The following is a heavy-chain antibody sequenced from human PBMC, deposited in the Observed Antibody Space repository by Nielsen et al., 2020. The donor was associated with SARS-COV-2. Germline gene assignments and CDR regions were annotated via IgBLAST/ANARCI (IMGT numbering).Heavy chain of an antibody. CDR1: GYTFTSYY. CDR3: ARRDSSGYYHTYFDY. CDR2: INPSGGST. J-gene: IGHJ4*02. D-gene: IGHD3-22*01. V-gene: IGHV1-46*01. Sequence: ASVKVSCKASGYTFTSYYMHWVRQAPGQGLEWMGIINPSGGSTSYAQKFQGRVTMTRDTSISTAYMELSSLRSEDTAVYYCARRDSSGYYHTYFDYWGQGTLVTVSS.